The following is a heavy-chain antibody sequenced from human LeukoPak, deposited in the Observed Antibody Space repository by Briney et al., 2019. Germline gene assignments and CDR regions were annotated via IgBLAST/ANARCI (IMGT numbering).Heavy chain of an antibody. V-gene: IGHV4-34*01. CDR2: INHSGST. J-gene: IGHJ6*02. D-gene: IGHD6-19*01. CDR3: ARDRGSASYYYYGMDV. Sequence: SETLSLTCAVYGGSFSGYYWSWIRQPPGKGLEWIGEINHSGSTNYNPSLKSRVTMSVDTSKNQFSLKLSSVTAADTAVYYCARDRGSASYYYYGMDVWGQGTTVTVSS. CDR1: GGSFSGYY.